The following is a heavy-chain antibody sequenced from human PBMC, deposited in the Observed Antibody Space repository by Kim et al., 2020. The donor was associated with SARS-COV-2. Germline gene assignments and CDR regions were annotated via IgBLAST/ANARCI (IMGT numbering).Heavy chain of an antibody. D-gene: IGHD5-12*01. CDR2: IYYSGST. CDR1: GGSISSSSYY. V-gene: IGHV4-39*07. J-gene: IGHJ5*02. Sequence: SETLSLTCTVSGGSISSSSYYWGWIRQPPGKGLEWIGSIYYSGSTYYNPSLKSRVTISVDTSKNQFSLKLSSVTAADTAVYYCARVQDGYNSLWFDPCGQGTLVTVSS. CDR3: ARVQDGYNSLWFDP.